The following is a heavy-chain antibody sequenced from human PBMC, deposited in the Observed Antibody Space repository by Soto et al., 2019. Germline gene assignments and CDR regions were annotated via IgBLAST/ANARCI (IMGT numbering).Heavy chain of an antibody. Sequence: GGSLRLSCAASGFNFNMYSIQWVRQAPGEGLEWVAVISRDGSLRFYADSVKGRFAISRDNSKNTVYLQMNGLRDDDSAIYYCSREVGMGGCDSWGQGALVTVSS. CDR2: ISRDGSLR. CDR3: SREVGMGGCDS. J-gene: IGHJ4*02. V-gene: IGHV3-30*09. D-gene: IGHD1-26*01. CDR1: GFNFNMYS.